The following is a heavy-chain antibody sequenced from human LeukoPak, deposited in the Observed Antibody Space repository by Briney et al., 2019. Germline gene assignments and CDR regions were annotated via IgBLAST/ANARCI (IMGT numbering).Heavy chain of an antibody. Sequence: SETLSLTCTVSGGSISSSSYYWGWIRQPPGKGLEWIGSIYYSGSTYYNPSLKSRVTISVDTSKNQFSLKLSSVTAADTAVYYCARIITIFCPDYWGQGTLVTVSS. CDR2: IYYSGST. CDR3: ARIITIFCPDY. CDR1: GGSISSSSYY. D-gene: IGHD3-9*01. J-gene: IGHJ4*02. V-gene: IGHV4-39*01.